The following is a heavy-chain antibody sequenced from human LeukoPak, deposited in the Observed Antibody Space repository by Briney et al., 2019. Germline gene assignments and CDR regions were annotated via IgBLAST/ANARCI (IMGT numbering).Heavy chain of an antibody. CDR2: IKQDGSDK. CDR1: GFTFSSYW. D-gene: IGHD5-18*01. V-gene: IGHV3-7*03. J-gene: IGHJ4*02. Sequence: GGSLRLACAASGFTFSSYWMSWVRQAAGRGLEWVANIKQDGSDKYYVDCGKGQFTISRDNAKNSLYLQINSLRAEDTAVYYCARADTATVPFDYWGQGTLVTVSS. CDR3: ARADTATVPFDY.